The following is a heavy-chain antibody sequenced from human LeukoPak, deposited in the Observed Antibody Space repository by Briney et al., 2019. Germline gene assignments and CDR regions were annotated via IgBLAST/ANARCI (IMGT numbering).Heavy chain of an antibody. CDR1: GHSFTNYW. D-gene: IGHD3-10*01. Sequence: GESLKISCKGSGHSFTNYWIGWVRQMPGKGLEWMGIIYPGDSDIRYSPSFQGQVTISADKSIRTAYLQWSSLKASDTAMYYCARHGWFGEFSYYFDYWGQGTLVTVSS. J-gene: IGHJ4*02. CDR2: IYPGDSDI. CDR3: ARHGWFGEFSYYFDY. V-gene: IGHV5-51*01.